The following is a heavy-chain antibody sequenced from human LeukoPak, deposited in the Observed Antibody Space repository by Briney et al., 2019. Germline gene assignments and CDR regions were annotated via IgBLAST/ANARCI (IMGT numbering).Heavy chain of an antibody. V-gene: IGHV3-43D*03. CDR1: GFTFQNYA. CDR2: INWDGDTT. J-gene: IGHJ4*02. D-gene: IGHD4-11*01. CDR3: AKSSDYSNYAQLDF. Sequence: PGGSLRLSCAASGFTFQNYAMHWVRQAPGKGLEWVSVINWDGDTTYYGDSVKGRFIISRDNSNNSLYLQMNSLRAEDTAFYYCAKSSDYSNYAQLDFWGQGTLVTVSS.